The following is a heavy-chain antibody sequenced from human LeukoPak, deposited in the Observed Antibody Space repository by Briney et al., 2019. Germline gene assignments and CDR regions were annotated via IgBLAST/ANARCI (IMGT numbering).Heavy chain of an antibody. J-gene: IGHJ5*02. CDR2: MNPNSGNT. V-gene: IGHV1-8*01. D-gene: IGHD1-1*01. Sequence: GASVKVSRKASGYTFTSYDINWVRQATGQGLEWMGWMNPNSGNTGYAQKFQGRVTMTRNTSISTAYMELSSLRSEDTTVYYCARAEDVQLEPWWFDPWGQGTLVTVSS. CDR3: ARAEDVQLEPWWFDP. CDR1: GYTFTSYD.